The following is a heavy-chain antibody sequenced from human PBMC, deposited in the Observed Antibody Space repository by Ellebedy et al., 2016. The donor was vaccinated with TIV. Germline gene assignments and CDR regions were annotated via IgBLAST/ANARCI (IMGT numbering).Heavy chain of an antibody. CDR2: VNPIDRNT. CDR3: AREHVDTGYYYYGMDV. J-gene: IGHJ6*02. D-gene: IGHD3-10*02. CDR1: GYSFSDYF. V-gene: IGHV1-46*01. Sequence: AASVKVSCKASGYSFSDYFLHWVRQAPGQGLEWMGIVNPIDRNTYYAQKFQGRVTMAWDTSTSTVSMDLGSLRSDDTAVYYCAREHVDTGYYYYGMDVWGQGTTVTVSS.